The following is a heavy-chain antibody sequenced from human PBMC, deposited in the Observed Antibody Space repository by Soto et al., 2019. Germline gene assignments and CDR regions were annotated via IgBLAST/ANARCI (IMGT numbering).Heavy chain of an antibody. CDR1: GFTFNDYA. D-gene: IGHD3-3*01. V-gene: IGHV3-23*01. CDR3: XKDSRLPGFGLLIHAFDI. Sequence: PGGSLRLSCAVSGFTFNDYAMSWVRQAPGKGLEWVSTISGSLGSAYYAASVEGRFTISGDNSNNTLYLQMNSLRVEDTATYYCXKDSRLPGFGLLIHAFDIWGHGTMVTV. J-gene: IGHJ3*02. CDR2: ISGSLGSA.